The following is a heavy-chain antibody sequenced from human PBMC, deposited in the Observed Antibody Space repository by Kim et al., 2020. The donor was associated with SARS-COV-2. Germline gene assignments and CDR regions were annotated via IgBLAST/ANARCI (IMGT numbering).Heavy chain of an antibody. J-gene: IGHJ4*02. V-gene: IGHV3-15*01. CDR1: GFTFSNAW. D-gene: IGHD3-10*01. CDR3: TTDGADYHGSGSYYKGFDY. Sequence: GGSLRLSCAASGFTFSNAWMSWVRQAPGKGLEWVGRIKSKTDGGTTDYAAPVKGRFTISRDDSKNTLYLQMNSLKTDDTAVYYCTTDGADYHGSGSYYKGFDYWGQGTLVTVSS. CDR2: IKSKTDGGTT.